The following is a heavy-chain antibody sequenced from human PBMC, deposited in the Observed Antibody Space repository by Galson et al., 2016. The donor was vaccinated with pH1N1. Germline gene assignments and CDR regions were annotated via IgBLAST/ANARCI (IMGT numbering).Heavy chain of an antibody. V-gene: IGHV3-74*01. J-gene: IGHJ4*02. CDR1: GFTFSSHW. CDR3: ARAAGDTRGWCWIDF. CDR2: INSDGGST. Sequence: SLRLSCAASGFTFSSHWMQWVRQAPGKGLVWVSRINSDGGSTSYADSVKGRFTISRDNAKNTLYLQMNSLRVEDTAVYYCARAAGDTRGWCWIDFWGQGTLVTVSS. D-gene: IGHD6-19*01.